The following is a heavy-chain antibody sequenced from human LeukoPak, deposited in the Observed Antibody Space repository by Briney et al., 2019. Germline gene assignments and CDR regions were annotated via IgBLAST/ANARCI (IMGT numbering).Heavy chain of an antibody. V-gene: IGHV4-59*08. CDR1: GGSISSYY. CDR3: ARVLAGDGNNDGFDY. CDR2: IYYSGST. J-gene: IGHJ4*02. Sequence: SETLSLTCTVSGGSISSYYWSWIRQPPGKGPEWIGYIYYSGSTYYNPSLKSRVTISIDTSKNQFSLKLSSVTAADTAVYYCARVLAGDGNNDGFDYWGQGTLVTVSS. D-gene: IGHD5-24*01.